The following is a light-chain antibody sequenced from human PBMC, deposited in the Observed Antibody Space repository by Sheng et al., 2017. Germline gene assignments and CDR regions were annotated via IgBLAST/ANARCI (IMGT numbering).Light chain of an antibody. V-gene: IGKV1-6*01. Sequence: AIQMTQSPSSLSASVGDRVTITCRASEGIGNELGWYQQKPGKAPRLLIYTASSLQSGVPSRFSGSGSGTEFTLTISSLQPEDFATYYCQQSYSFPRFGQGTKLEIK. J-gene: IGKJ2*01. CDR1: EGIGNE. CDR2: TAS. CDR3: QQSYSFPR.